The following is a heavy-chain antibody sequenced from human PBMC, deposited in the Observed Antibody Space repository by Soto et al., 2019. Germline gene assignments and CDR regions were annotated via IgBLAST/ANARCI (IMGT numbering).Heavy chain of an antibody. CDR1: GFTFSSYS. Sequence: GGSLRLSCAASGFTFSSYSMNWVRQAPGKGLEWVSYISSSSSTIYYADSVKGRFTISRDNAKNSLYLQMNSLRAEDTAVYYCARTARIWGSSRSYYHYMDVWGKGTTVTVSS. CDR3: ARTARIWGSSRSYYHYMDV. J-gene: IGHJ6*03. D-gene: IGHD3-16*01. CDR2: ISSSSSTI. V-gene: IGHV3-48*01.